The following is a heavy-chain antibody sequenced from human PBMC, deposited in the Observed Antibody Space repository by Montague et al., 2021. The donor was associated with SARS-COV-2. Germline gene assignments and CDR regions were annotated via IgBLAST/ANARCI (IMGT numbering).Heavy chain of an antibody. CDR3: ARRGKTRIAMIVVVIGYFDY. D-gene: IGHD3-22*01. Sequence: SETLSLTCTVSGGSISSSSYYWGWIRQPTGKGLEWIGSIYYSGSTYYNPSLKSRVTISGDTSKNQFSLKLSSVTAADTAEYYCARRGKTRIAMIVVVIGYFDYWGQGTLGTVSS. CDR2: IYYSGST. V-gene: IGHV4-39*01. CDR1: GGSISSSSYY. J-gene: IGHJ4*02.